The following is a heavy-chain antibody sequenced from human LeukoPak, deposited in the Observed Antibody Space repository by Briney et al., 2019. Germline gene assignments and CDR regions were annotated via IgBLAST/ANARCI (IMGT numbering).Heavy chain of an antibody. CDR3: ARVVVITIPNWFDP. Sequence: ASVKVSCKASGYTFTSYGISWVQQAPGQGLEWMGWISAYNGNTNYAQKLQGRVTMTTDTSTSTAYMELRSLRSDDTAVYYCARVVVITIPNWFDPWGQGTLVTVSS. V-gene: IGHV1-18*01. CDR2: ISAYNGNT. J-gene: IGHJ5*02. CDR1: GYTFTSYG. D-gene: IGHD3-22*01.